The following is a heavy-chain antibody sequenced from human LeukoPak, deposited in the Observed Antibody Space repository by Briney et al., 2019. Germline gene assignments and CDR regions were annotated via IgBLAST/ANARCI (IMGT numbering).Heavy chain of an antibody. V-gene: IGHV3-48*03. Sequence: GGSLRLSCAASGFTFSDYEMNWVRQAPGKGLEWILHISTSGSIIHYADSVKGRFTISKDNAKNSLYLQMNSLRAEDTALYFCARDATTEPGTVYMDVWGKGTTVTISS. CDR2: ISTSGSII. CDR3: ARDATTEPGTVYMDV. J-gene: IGHJ6*03. CDR1: GFTFSDYE. D-gene: IGHD6-13*01.